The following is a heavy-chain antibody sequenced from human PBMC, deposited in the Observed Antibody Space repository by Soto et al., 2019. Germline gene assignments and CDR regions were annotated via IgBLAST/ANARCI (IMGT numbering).Heavy chain of an antibody. CDR1: GFTFSSYA. D-gene: IGHD3-3*01. V-gene: IGHV3-23*01. Sequence: GGSLRLSCAASGFTFSSYAMSWVRQAPGKGLEWVSAISGSGGSTYYADSVKGRFTISRDNSKNTLYLQMNSLRAEDTAVYYCAKDTYYDFWSGYSIYYYYYYMDVWGKGTTVTVSS. CDR2: ISGSGGST. CDR3: AKDTYYDFWSGYSIYYYYYYMDV. J-gene: IGHJ6*03.